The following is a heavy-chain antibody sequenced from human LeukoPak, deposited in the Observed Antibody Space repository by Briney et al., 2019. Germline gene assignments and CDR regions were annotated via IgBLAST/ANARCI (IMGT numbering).Heavy chain of an antibody. J-gene: IGHJ3*02. D-gene: IGHD3-10*01. CDR1: GFPFSSNS. CDR3: AGLLWFGELLYGAFDI. V-gene: IGHV3-21*01. Sequence: GGSLRLSCAASGFPFSSNSRNWVRQAQGKGLEGVSSISSSSSYIYYADSVKGRFTISRDNAKNSLYLQINSLRAEDTAVYYCAGLLWFGELLYGAFDIWGQGTMVTVSS. CDR2: ISSSSSYI.